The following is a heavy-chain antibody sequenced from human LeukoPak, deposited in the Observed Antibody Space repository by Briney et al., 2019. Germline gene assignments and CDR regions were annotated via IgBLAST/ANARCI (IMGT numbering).Heavy chain of an antibody. J-gene: IGHJ4*02. Sequence: SETLSLTCTVSGGSISSSSYYWGWIRQPPGKGLEWIGSIYYSGSTYYNPSLKSRVTISVDTYKNQFSLKLSSVTAADTAVYYCARGYCTNGICHPFDYWGQGTLVTVSS. CDR2: IYYSGST. V-gene: IGHV4-39*01. D-gene: IGHD2-8*01. CDR3: ARGYCTNGICHPFDY. CDR1: GGSISSSSYY.